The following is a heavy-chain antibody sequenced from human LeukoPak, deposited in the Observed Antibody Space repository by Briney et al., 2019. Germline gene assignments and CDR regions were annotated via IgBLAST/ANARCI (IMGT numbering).Heavy chain of an antibody. CDR1: GGTFSSYA. V-gene: IGHV1-69*13. CDR2: IIPIFGTA. CDR3: AVDIVVVPAAIHYYYYMDV. J-gene: IGHJ6*03. Sequence: SVKVSCKASGGTFSSYAISWVRQAPGQGLEWMGGIIPIFGTANYAQKFRGRVTITADESTSTAYMELSSLGSEDTAVYYCAVDIVVVPAAIHYYYYMDVWGKGTTVTVSS. D-gene: IGHD2-2*02.